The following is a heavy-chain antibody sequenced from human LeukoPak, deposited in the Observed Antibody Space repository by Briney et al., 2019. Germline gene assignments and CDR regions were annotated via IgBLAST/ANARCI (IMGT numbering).Heavy chain of an antibody. J-gene: IGHJ3*02. CDR2: ISSSSSHI. Sequence: GGSLRLSCAASGFTFSIYSMNWVRQAPGKGLEWVSCISSSSSHIYYSDSVKGRFTISRDNAKNSLYLQMNSLTGEDTAVYFCARDLRGLDAFDIWGQGTMVTVSS. V-gene: IGHV3-21*01. CDR1: GFTFSIYS. CDR3: ARDLRGLDAFDI.